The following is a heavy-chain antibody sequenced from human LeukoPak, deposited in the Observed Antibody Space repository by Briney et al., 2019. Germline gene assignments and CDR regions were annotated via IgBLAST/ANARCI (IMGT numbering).Heavy chain of an antibody. V-gene: IGHV1-2*02. CDR3: ARGPPNYYDSSGYYEY. Sequence: AAVKVSCNAAGYTFTVYYMYWVRQAPGQGLEWMGWINPNSGGTKFAQKFQGRVTMTRDTSISTAYMELSRLRSDDTAVYYCARGPPNYYDSSGYYEYWGQGTLVTVSS. D-gene: IGHD3-22*01. CDR1: GYTFTVYY. CDR2: INPNSGGT. J-gene: IGHJ4*02.